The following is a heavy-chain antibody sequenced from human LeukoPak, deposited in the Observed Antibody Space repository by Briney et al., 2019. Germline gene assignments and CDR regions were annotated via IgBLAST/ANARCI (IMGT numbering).Heavy chain of an antibody. CDR1: GYTFTSYG. Sequence: ASVKVSCKASGYTFTSYGISWVRQAPGQGLEWMGWISAYNGNTNYAQKLQGRVTMTTDTSTSTAYMELRSLRSDDTAVCYCARSGDSSGWYYYYYYYMDVWGKGTTVTVSS. CDR2: ISAYNGNT. D-gene: IGHD6-19*01. CDR3: ARSGDSSGWYYYYYYYMDV. J-gene: IGHJ6*03. V-gene: IGHV1-18*01.